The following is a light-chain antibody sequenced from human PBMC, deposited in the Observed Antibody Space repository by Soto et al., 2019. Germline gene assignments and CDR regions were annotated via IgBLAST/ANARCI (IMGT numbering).Light chain of an antibody. Sequence: TQSPSTLSASVGDRVTFTCRASQSVSSYLAWYQQKPGQAPRLLIYDASNRATGIPARFSGSGSGTDFTLTISSLEPEDFAVYYCQQRSNWHTWTFGQGTKVEIK. J-gene: IGKJ1*01. CDR3: QQRSNWHTWT. CDR1: QSVSSY. V-gene: IGKV3-11*01. CDR2: DAS.